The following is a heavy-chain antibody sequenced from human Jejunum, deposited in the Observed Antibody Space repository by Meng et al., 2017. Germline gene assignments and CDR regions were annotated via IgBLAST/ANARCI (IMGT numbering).Heavy chain of an antibody. V-gene: IGHV4-34*01. CDR2: IDHSGST. Sequence: QVQLRRSGAGLFEPSETLSLTCAVYGGSFSGDYCGWIRQAPGKGLEWIGDIDHSGSTNYNPSLKNRVTISVDTSRNQISLNLNSVTAADTAVYYCARGGDPRAYCFDYWGQGNLVTVSS. D-gene: IGHD3-10*01. J-gene: IGHJ4*02. CDR3: ARGGDPRAYCFDY. CDR1: GGSFSGDY.